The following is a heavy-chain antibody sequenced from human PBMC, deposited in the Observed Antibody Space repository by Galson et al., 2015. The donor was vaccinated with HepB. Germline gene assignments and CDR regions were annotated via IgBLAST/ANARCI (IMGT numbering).Heavy chain of an antibody. CDR2: INPNSGGT. D-gene: IGHD2-2*01. J-gene: IGHJ4*02. Sequence: SVKVSCKASGSTFTGYYMHWVRQAPGQGLEWMGRINPNSGGTNYAQKFQGRVTMTRDTSISTAYMELSRLRSDDTAVYYCAREDRSTSCYFYWGQGTLVTVSS. CDR1: GSTFTGYY. V-gene: IGHV1-2*06. CDR3: AREDRSTSCYFY.